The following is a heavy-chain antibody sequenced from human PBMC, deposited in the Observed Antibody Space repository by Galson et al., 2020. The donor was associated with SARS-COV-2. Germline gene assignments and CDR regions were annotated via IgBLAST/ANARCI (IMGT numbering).Heavy chain of an antibody. CDR3: ARDVVGITIYGVVTNYHFYGLDV. V-gene: IGHV4-39*07. CDR2: IYYDGTT. J-gene: IGHJ6*02. Sequence: SETLSLTCTVSGASIDSPSHYWGWIRQPPGKGPESLGIIYYDGTTYYNPSHKSRVTISIDTSKNQFSLKLSSVTAAADSGVYYCARDVVGITIYGVVTNYHFYGLDVWGQGTTVTVSS. D-gene: IGHD3-3*01. CDR1: GASIDSPSHY.